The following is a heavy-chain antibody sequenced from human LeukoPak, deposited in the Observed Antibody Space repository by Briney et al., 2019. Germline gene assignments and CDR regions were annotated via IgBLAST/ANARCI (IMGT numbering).Heavy chain of an antibody. D-gene: IGHD3-10*01. Sequence: ASVKVSCKASGYTFTSYGISWVRQAPGQGLEWMGWISAYNGNTNYAQKLQGRVTMTSDTSTSTAYMELRSLRSDDTAVYYCARAPLWFGESGGPFDYWGQGTLVTVSS. V-gene: IGHV1-18*04. CDR1: GYTFTSYG. CDR3: ARAPLWFGESGGPFDY. CDR2: ISAYNGNT. J-gene: IGHJ4*02.